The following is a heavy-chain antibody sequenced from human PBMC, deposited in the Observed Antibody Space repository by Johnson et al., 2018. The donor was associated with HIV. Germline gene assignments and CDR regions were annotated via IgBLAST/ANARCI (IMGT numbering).Heavy chain of an antibody. V-gene: IGHV3-30-3*02. D-gene: IGHD4-11*01. CDR2: ISYDGSNK. CDR3: AKETRDSRSAFEV. J-gene: IGHJ3*01. Sequence: QVQLVESGGGVVQPGGSLRLSCAAYGFTFSSYAMHWVRQAPGKGLEWVAVISYDGSNKYSADFVKGRFTISRDTSKKSVFLQMNNLRPEDTAVYYCAKETRDSRSAFEVWGQGTLVTVSS. CDR1: GFTFSSYA.